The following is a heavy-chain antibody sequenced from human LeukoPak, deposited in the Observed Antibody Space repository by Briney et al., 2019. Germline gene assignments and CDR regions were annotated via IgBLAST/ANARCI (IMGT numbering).Heavy chain of an antibody. J-gene: IGHJ4*02. V-gene: IGHV4-4*07. CDR2: IYASGSA. CDR1: GDSISSYF. Sequence: NPWEALSLTCTVSGDSISSYFWSWIRQPAGKGLEWIGRIYASGSANYNPSLKSRVTMSVDTSKNQFSLKLSSVTAADTAVYYCARVAYDILTGYLYYFDYWGQGTLVTVSS. CDR3: ARVAYDILTGYLYYFDY. D-gene: IGHD3-9*01.